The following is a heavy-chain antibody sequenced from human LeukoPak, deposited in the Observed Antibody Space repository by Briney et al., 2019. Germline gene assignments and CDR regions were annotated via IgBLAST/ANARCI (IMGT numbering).Heavy chain of an antibody. CDR3: ARYPGKYCRSASCREPRFDP. J-gene: IGHJ5*02. CDR1: GYTFTGYY. CDR2: INPNSGGT. D-gene: IGHD2-2*01. Sequence: ASVKVSCKASGYTFTGYYMHWVRQAPGRGLEWMGWINPNSGGTNYAQKFQGRVTMTRDTSISTAYMELSRLRSDDTAVYYCARYPGKYCRSASCREPRFDPWGQGTLVTVSS. V-gene: IGHV1-2*02.